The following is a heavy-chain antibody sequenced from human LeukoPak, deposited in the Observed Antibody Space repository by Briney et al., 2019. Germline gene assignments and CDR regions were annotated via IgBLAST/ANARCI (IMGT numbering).Heavy chain of an antibody. V-gene: IGHV4-30-4*08. CDR3: ARDLSGYGIFDY. Sequence: PSQTLSLTCTVSGGSISSGGYYWSWIRQPPGKGLEWIGYIYYSASTYYSPSLKSRVTVSVDTSKNRFSLKLSSVTAADTAMYYCARDLSGYGIFDYWGQGTLVTVSP. CDR2: IYYSAST. D-gene: IGHD5-12*01. CDR1: GGSISSGGYY. J-gene: IGHJ4*02.